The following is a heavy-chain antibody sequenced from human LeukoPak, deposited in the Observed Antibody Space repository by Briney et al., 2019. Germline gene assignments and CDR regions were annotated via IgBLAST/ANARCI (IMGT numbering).Heavy chain of an antibody. D-gene: IGHD3-3*01. J-gene: IGHJ5*02. CDR3: TTDRFS. CDR2: IKSQTHGGTA. Sequence: GGSLRLSCAASGFTFSNVWMSWVRQAPGKGLEWVGRIKSQTHGGTADYAAPVKGRFTISRDDSENMLYLQIDSLKTEDTAVYYCTTDRFSWGQGILVTVSS. V-gene: IGHV3-15*01. CDR1: GFTFSNVW.